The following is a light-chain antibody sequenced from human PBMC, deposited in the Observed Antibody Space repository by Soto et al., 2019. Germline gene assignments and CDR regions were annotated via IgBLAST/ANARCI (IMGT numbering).Light chain of an antibody. CDR1: QSVSSY. J-gene: IGKJ5*01. CDR2: DAS. Sequence: IVLTQSPATLSLSPGERATLSCRASQSVSSYLAWYQQKPGQAPRLLIYDASNRATGIPARFSGSGSGTVFTLTTSCLQSVDFAVSYCQQYNNWPPITFGQGTQLEIK. CDR3: QQYNNWPPIT. V-gene: IGKV3-11*01.